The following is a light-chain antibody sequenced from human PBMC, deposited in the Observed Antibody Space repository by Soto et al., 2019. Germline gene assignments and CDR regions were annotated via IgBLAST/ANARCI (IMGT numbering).Light chain of an antibody. CDR2: AAS. CDR1: QGISSY. J-gene: IGKJ3*01. CDR3: QQYYSYPPT. Sequence: AIRMTQSPSSLSASTGDRVTITCRASQGISSYLAWYQQKPGKAPKLLIYAASTLQSGVTSRFSGSGSGTDFTLTISCLQSEDFATYYCQQYYSYPPTFGPGTKVDIK. V-gene: IGKV1-8*01.